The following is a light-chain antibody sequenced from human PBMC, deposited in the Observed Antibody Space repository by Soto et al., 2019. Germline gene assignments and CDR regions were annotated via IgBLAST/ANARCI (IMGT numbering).Light chain of an antibody. CDR2: GAS. Sequence: VLTQSPGTLSLSPGERATLSCRASQTVCSNYLAWYQQKPGQAPRLLIYGASSRATGIPDRFSGSGSGTDFTLTISRLEPEDFAVYYCQQYGSSVSYTFGQGTKLEIK. V-gene: IGKV3-20*01. CDR1: QTVCSNY. J-gene: IGKJ2*01. CDR3: QQYGSSVSYT.